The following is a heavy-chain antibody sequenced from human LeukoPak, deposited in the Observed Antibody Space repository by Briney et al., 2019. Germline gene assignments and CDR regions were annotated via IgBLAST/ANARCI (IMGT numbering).Heavy chain of an antibody. CDR2: ISGSGDST. CDR1: GFTFSSYA. CDR3: ARIYGPGSYSYYYYGLDV. D-gene: IGHD3-10*01. V-gene: IGHV3-23*01. Sequence: GGSLRLSCAASGFTFSSYAMSWVRQAPGKGLEWVSGISGSGDSTYYADSVKGRFTISRDNAKNSLYLQMNSLRVEDTAVYYCARIYGPGSYSYYYYGLDVWGQGTTVTVSS. J-gene: IGHJ6*02.